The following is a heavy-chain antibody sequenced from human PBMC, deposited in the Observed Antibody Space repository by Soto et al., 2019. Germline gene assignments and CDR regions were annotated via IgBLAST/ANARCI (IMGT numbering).Heavy chain of an antibody. J-gene: IGHJ5*02. CDR1: GGSISSGDYY. CDR3: AKGSFSSSSSWFDP. D-gene: IGHD6-6*01. Sequence: SSETLSLTCTVSGGSISSGDYYWSWIRQHPGKGLEWIGYIHYSGTTYYNPSLQSRLTISVDTSQNQFSLKLTSVTAADTALYYCAKGSFSSSSSWFDPWGQGTLVTVSS. V-gene: IGHV4-31*03. CDR2: IHYSGTT.